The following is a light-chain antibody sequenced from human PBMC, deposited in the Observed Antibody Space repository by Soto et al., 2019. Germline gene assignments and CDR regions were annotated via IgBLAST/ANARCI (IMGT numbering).Light chain of an antibody. V-gene: IGLV2-23*01. J-gene: IGLJ3*02. CDR3: CSYAGTRTWV. CDR1: SSDIGSYNL. CDR2: EGS. Sequence: QSALTQPASVSGSPGQSITISCTGSSSDIGSYNLVSWYQQHPGKAPELMIYEGSKRPSGVSNRFSGSKSGNTASLTISGLQAEDEADYSCCSYAGTRTWVFGGGTKLTVL.